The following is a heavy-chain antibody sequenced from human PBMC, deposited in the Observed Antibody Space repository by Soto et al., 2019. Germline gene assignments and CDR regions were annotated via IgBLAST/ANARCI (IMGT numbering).Heavy chain of an antibody. D-gene: IGHD3-22*01. CDR1: DYTFTCYG. V-gene: IGHV1-18*01. Sequence: QVQLVQSGAEVKKPGASVKVSFKASDYTFTCYGISWVRQAPGQGLEWKGWISAYNGNTNYAQKLQGRVTMTTDTSTSTAYMELRSLRSDDTAGYYCARGPGYYYDSSGYYYYWGQGTLVTVSS. J-gene: IGHJ4*02. CDR2: ISAYNGNT. CDR3: ARGPGYYYDSSGYYYY.